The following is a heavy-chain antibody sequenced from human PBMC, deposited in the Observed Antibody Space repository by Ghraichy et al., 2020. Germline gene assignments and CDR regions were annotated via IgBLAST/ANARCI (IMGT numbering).Heavy chain of an antibody. Sequence: SETLSLTCAVYGGSFSGYYWSWIRQPPGKGLEWIGEINHSGSTNYNPSLKSRVTISVDTSKNQFSLKLTSVTAADTAVYYCARGRQEEYGYSVYFNYWGQGTLVTVSS. CDR2: INHSGST. J-gene: IGHJ4*02. V-gene: IGHV4-34*01. D-gene: IGHD5/OR15-5a*01. CDR3: ARGRQEEYGYSVYFNY. CDR1: GGSFSGYY.